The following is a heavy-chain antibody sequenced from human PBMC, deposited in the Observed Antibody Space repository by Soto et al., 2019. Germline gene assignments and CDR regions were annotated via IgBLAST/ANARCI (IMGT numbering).Heavy chain of an antibody. CDR2: IRDKANSYST. J-gene: IGHJ3*02. V-gene: IGHV3-72*01. Sequence: QLVESGGGLVQPGGSLRLSCAASGFTFSDHYLDWVRQAPGKGLEWVGRIRDKANSYSTEYAASVKGRFTISRDDLKTSLYLQMNSLKTEDTAVYNCTRVGASAFDIWGQGTMVTVSS. CDR3: TRVGASAFDI. CDR1: GFTFSDHY.